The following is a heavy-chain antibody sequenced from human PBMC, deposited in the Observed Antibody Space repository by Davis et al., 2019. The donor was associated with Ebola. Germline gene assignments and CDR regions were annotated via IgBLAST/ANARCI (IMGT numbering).Heavy chain of an antibody. Sequence: AASVKVSCKASGYTFTRYGISWVRQAPGQGLEWMGWISAYYGHTNYAQNLQRRVTMTTDTSTSTAYMEVMSLRYDDTAVYYCARAVTMVLPSGWFDPWGQGTLVTVSS. J-gene: IGHJ5*02. CDR2: ISAYYGHT. V-gene: IGHV1-18*01. CDR1: GYTFTRYG. CDR3: ARAVTMVLPSGWFDP. D-gene: IGHD3-10*01.